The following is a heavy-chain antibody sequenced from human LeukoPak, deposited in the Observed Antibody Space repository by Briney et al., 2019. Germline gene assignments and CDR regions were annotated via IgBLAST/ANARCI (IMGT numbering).Heavy chain of an antibody. CDR3: AKDENSGYGY. CDR2: ISYDGSNK. Sequence: PGGSLRLSCAASGFTFSSYGMHWVRQAPGKGLEWVAVISYDGSNKYYADSVKGRFTISRDNSKNTLYLQMNSLRAEDTAVYYCAKDENSGYGYWGQGTLVTVSS. D-gene: IGHD5-12*01. CDR1: GFTFSSYG. J-gene: IGHJ4*02. V-gene: IGHV3-30*18.